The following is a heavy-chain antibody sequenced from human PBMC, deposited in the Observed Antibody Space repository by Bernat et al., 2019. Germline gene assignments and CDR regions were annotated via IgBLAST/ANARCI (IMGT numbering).Heavy chain of an antibody. V-gene: IGHV3-33*01. D-gene: IGHD3-16*02. Sequence: QVQLVESGGGVVQPGRSLRLSCAASGFTFSSYGMHWVRQAPGKGLEWVAVIWYDGSNKYYADSVKGRFTISRDNSKNTLYLQMNSLRAEDTAVYYWARDAPKFGGVIVKGGAFDIWGQGTMVTVSS. CDR3: ARDAPKFGGVIVKGGAFDI. CDR1: GFTFSSYG. CDR2: IWYDGSNK. J-gene: IGHJ3*02.